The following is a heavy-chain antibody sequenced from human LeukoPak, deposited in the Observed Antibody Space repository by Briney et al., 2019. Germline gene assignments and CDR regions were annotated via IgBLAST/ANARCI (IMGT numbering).Heavy chain of an antibody. V-gene: IGHV4-61*02. CDR3: AGARGGYSSGWYGELDGFDP. Sequence: SETLSLTCTVSGGSISSGCYYWSWIRQPAGKGLEWIGRIYTSGTTNYNPSLKTPVTISVDTSKNPFSLKLSTVTAADSALYYCAGARGGYSSGWYGELDGFDPWGQGTLVTVSS. J-gene: IGHJ5*02. D-gene: IGHD6-19*01. CDR1: GGSISSGCYY. CDR2: IYTSGTT.